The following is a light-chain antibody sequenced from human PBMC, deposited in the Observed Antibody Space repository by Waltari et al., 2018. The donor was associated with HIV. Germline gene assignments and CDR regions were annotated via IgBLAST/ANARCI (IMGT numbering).Light chain of an antibody. CDR3: AAWDASLHVL. Sequence: QSVLTQPPSASGTLGQAVTISCFGSTSNIGSNTVNWYQHLPGAAPKLIIFRNHQRPSVVPDRFSGSQSGTSAFLPITGRLSGDEATYYCAAWDASLHVLFGGGTQLTVV. CDR1: TSNIGSNT. CDR2: RNH. V-gene: IGLV1-44*01. J-gene: IGLJ2*01.